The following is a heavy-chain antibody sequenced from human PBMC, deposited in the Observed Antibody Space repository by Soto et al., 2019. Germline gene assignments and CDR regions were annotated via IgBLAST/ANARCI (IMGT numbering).Heavy chain of an antibody. CDR1: GFTFNNYA. V-gene: IGHV3-23*01. D-gene: IGHD3-10*01. CDR3: AKGRGGSGSLTPRVEV. CDR2: ISGGGDTT. Sequence: EVQLLESGGGLVQPGGSLRLSCAASGFTFNNYAMSWVRQAPGKGLEWVSAISGGGDTTSYADSVKGRFTVSRDGSKNTLYVQMNSLRAEDTAVYYCAKGRGGSGSLTPRVEVWGQGTLVTVSS. J-gene: IGHJ4*02.